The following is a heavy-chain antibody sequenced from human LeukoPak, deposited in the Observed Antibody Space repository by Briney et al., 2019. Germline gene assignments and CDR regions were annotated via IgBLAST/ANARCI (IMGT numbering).Heavy chain of an antibody. V-gene: IGHV3-23*01. CDR1: GFTFSSYA. CDR3: AKYAGGLVS. J-gene: IGHJ5*02. Sequence: GGSLRLSCAASGFTFSSYAVSWVRQAPGKGLEWVSAISGGGGSTYYADSVKGRFTISRDNPKNTLYLQINSLRAEDTAVYYCAKYAGGLVSWGQGTLVTVSS. D-gene: IGHD2-21*01. CDR2: ISGGGGST.